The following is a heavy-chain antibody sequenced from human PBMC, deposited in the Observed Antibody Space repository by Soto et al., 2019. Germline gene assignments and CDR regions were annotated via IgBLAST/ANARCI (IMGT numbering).Heavy chain of an antibody. CDR3: ARSMIVVVPAAIPIDY. J-gene: IGHJ4*02. D-gene: IGHD2-2*01. CDR2: ISAYNGNT. V-gene: IGHV1-18*01. Sequence: QVQLVQSGAEVKKPGASVKVSCKASGYTFTSYGISWVRQAPGQGLEWMGWISAYNGNTNYAQKLQGRVTMTTDTTKSTAYMELRRLRADDTAVYYCARSMIVVVPAAIPIDYWGRGTLVTVSS. CDR1: GYTFTSYG.